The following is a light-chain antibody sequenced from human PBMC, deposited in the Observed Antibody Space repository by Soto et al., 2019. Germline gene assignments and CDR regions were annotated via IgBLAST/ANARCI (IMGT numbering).Light chain of an antibody. Sequence: IQLTQSPSSLSASVGDRVTITCRASQGIRNPLAWYQQKPVKGPKLLIYRASTWQSGVPSRFSSSGSATYFTLTISSLPPEDFANYYCQQVDSYPITFGQGTRLEIK. V-gene: IGKV1-9*01. CDR2: RAS. CDR3: QQVDSYPIT. CDR1: QGIRNP. J-gene: IGKJ5*01.